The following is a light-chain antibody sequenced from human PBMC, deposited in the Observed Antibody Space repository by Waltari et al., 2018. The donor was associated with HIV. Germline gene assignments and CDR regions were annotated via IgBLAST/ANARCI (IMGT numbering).Light chain of an antibody. CDR3: SSCAGSNNGV. CDR2: EVS. V-gene: IGLV2-8*01. CDR1: SRDVGGYNY. J-gene: IGLJ3*02. Sequence: QSALTQPPSASGSPGQSVTISCTGTSRDVGGYNYVPWYQQHPGKAPKLMIYEVSKRPSGVPDRFSGSKSGNTASLTVSGLQAEDEADYYCSSCAGSNNGVFGGGTKLTVL.